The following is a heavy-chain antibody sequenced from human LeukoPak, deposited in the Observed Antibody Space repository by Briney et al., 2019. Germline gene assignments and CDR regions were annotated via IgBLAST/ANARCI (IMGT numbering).Heavy chain of an antibody. CDR1: GFTFSSYA. D-gene: IGHD1-26*01. CDR3: AGASGSYDYFDY. Sequence: TGGSLRLSCAASGFTFSSYAMHWVRQAPGKGLEWVAVISYDGSNKYYADSVKGRFTISRDNSKNTLYLQMNSLRAEDTAVYYCAGASGSYDYFDYWGQGTLVTVSS. J-gene: IGHJ4*02. V-gene: IGHV3-30-3*01. CDR2: ISYDGSNK.